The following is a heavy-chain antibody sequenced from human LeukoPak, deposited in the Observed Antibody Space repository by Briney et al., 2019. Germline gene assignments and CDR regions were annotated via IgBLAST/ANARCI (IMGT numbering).Heavy chain of an antibody. Sequence: ASVKVSCKASGYTFTSYAMNWVRQAPGQGLEWMGWINTKTGNPTYAQGFTGRFVFSFDTSVSTAYLDISSLEAEDTAVYFCARNGRHSAEYYYYYAMDVWGQGTTVTVSS. V-gene: IGHV7-4-1*02. J-gene: IGHJ6*02. CDR2: INTKTGNP. CDR3: ARNGRHSAEYYYYYAMDV. CDR1: GYTFTSYA. D-gene: IGHD2/OR15-2a*01.